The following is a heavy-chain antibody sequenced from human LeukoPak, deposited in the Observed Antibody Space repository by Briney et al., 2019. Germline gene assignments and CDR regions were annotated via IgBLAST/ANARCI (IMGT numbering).Heavy chain of an antibody. V-gene: IGHV3-23*01. CDR1: GFTFSSYA. CDR3: AREFRIYYFDL. D-gene: IGHD3-10*01. Sequence: GGSLRLSCAASGFTFSSYAMSWVRQAPGKGLAWVSAISGSGGSTYYADSVKGRFTISRDNSKNTVYLQMNSLRNEDTAVYYCAREFRIYYFDLWGQGTLVTVSS. CDR2: ISGSGGST. J-gene: IGHJ4*02.